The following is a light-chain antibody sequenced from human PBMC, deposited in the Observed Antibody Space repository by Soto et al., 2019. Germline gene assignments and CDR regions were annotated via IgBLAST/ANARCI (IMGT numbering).Light chain of an antibody. CDR1: SSDVGGYNF. CDR2: DVS. Sequence: ALTQPASVSGSRGQSITISCTGTSSDVGGYNFVSWYQQHPGKAPKLMIYDVSIRPSGVSNRFSGSKSGTTASLTISGLPAEDEADYYCCSYTSSTSYVFGTGTKVTVL. V-gene: IGLV2-14*01. J-gene: IGLJ1*01. CDR3: CSYTSSTSYV.